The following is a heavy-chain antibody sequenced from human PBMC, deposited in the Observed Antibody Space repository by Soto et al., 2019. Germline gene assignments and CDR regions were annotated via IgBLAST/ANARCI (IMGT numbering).Heavy chain of an antibody. D-gene: IGHD2-15*01. Sequence: QVQLVQSGAEVKKPGASVKVSCKASGYTFTSYGISWVRQAPGQGLEWMGWISAYNGNTNYAQKLQGRVTMTTDTSTSTAYMELRSLRSDDTSVYYCARDQAPPLPGYCSGGSCSALFDYWGQGTLVTVSS. CDR2: ISAYNGNT. V-gene: IGHV1-18*01. CDR3: ARDQAPPLPGYCSGGSCSALFDY. CDR1: GYTFTSYG. J-gene: IGHJ4*02.